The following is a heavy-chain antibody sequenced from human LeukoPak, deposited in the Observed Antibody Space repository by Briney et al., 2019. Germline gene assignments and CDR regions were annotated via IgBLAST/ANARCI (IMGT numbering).Heavy chain of an antibody. Sequence: GGSLRLSCAASGFTFSNYGMHWVRQAPGKGLEWVAVISYDGSNKYYADSVRGRFTISRDNSKNTLYLQMNSLRAEDTAVYYCARGGKLRAAFDIWGQGTMVTVSS. CDR3: ARGGKLRAAFDI. J-gene: IGHJ3*02. D-gene: IGHD1-26*01. V-gene: IGHV3-30*03. CDR2: ISYDGSNK. CDR1: GFTFSNYG.